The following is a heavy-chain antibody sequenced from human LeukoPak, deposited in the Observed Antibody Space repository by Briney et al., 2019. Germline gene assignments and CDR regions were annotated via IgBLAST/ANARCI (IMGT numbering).Heavy chain of an antibody. J-gene: IGHJ6*03. Sequence: ASVKVSCKASGYTFTGYYMHWVRQAPGQGLEWMGWINPNSGGTNYAQKFQGRVTMTRDTSISTAYMELSRLRSEDTAVYYCARRRSVAGTRKYYYYYMDVWGKGTTVTVSS. D-gene: IGHD6-19*01. CDR1: GYTFTGYY. CDR3: ARRRSVAGTRKYYYYYMDV. CDR2: INPNSGGT. V-gene: IGHV1-2*02.